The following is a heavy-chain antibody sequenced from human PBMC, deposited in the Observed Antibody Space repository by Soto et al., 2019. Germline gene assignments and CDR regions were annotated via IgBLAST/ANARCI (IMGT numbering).Heavy chain of an antibody. V-gene: IGHV5-51*01. CDR1: VYRFTTYW. CDR2: IYPGDSNT. J-gene: IGHJ4*02. CDR3: ARQIYDSDTGPNFQYYFDS. Sequence: GESLNISCKGSVYRFTTYWIGWVRQMPGKGLELMGLIYPGDSNTRFSPSSRGHVTISVTKSITTVFLQWSSLRASDTAMYYCARQIYDSDTGPNFQYYFDSWGQGTPVTVSS. D-gene: IGHD3-22*01.